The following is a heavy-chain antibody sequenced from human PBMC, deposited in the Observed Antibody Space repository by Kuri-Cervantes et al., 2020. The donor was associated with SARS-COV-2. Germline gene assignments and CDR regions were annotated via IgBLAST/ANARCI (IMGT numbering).Heavy chain of an antibody. D-gene: IGHD2-2*01. CDR1: GGSISSSSYY. CDR2: IYYSGST. Sequence: SETLSLTCTVSGGSISSSSYYWGWIRQPPGKGLEWIGSIYYSGSTYYNPSLKSRVTISVDTSKNQFSLKLSSVTAADTAVYYCAGGYCSSTSCYSPLDYWGQGTLVTVSS. V-gene: IGHV4-39*07. CDR3: AGGYCSSTSCYSPLDY. J-gene: IGHJ4*02.